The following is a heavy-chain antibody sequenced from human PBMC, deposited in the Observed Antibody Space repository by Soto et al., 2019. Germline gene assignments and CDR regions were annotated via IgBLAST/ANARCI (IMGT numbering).Heavy chain of an antibody. D-gene: IGHD3-10*01. CDR1: GFTFSTYG. Sequence: LRLSCAPSGFTFSTYGMHWVRQAPGKGLEWVAVIWYDGSNQYYADSVKGRFTISRDNSKNMLYLQMNSLRAEDTAVYYCARDLGAFNYGSAYFDYWGQGTPVTVSS. CDR3: ARDLGAFNYGSAYFDY. V-gene: IGHV3-33*01. CDR2: IWYDGSNQ. J-gene: IGHJ4*02.